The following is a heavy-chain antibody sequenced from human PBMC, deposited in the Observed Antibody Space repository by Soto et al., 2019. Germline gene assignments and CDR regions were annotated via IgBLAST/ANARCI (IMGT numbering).Heavy chain of an antibody. CDR1: GFTFSSYA. D-gene: IGHD1-26*01. J-gene: IGHJ3*02. Sequence: GGSLRLSCAASGFTFSSYAMHWVRQAPGKGLEWVAVISYDGSNKYYADSVKGRFTISRDNSKNTLYLQMNSLRAEDTAVYYCARDFPVLVGAPGDAFDIWGQGKMVTVSS. CDR2: ISYDGSNK. CDR3: ARDFPVLVGAPGDAFDI. V-gene: IGHV3-30-3*01.